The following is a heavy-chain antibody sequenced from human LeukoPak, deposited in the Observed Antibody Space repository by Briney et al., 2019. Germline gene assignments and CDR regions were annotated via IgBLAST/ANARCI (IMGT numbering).Heavy chain of an antibody. CDR2: ISSSSSYI. J-gene: IGHJ5*02. CDR1: GFTFSSYS. CDR3: VVLHYDILTGYPNWFDP. D-gene: IGHD3-9*01. V-gene: IGHV3-21*01. Sequence: GGSLRLSCAASGFTFSSYSMNWVRQAPGKGLEWVSSISSSSSYIYYADSVEGRFTISRDNAKNSLYLQMNSLRAEDTAVYYCVVLHYDILTGYPNWFDPWGQGTLVTVSS.